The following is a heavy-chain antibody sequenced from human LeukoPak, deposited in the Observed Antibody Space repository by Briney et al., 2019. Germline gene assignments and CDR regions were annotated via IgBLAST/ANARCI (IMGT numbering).Heavy chain of an antibody. CDR2: VSRSGPPT. CDR1: GFTLSNDV. V-gene: IGHV3-23*01. J-gene: IGHJ4*02. CDR3: AKDQSGRTDT. Sequence: GGSLRLSCAASGFTLSNDVMSSVRQVPGNGREWVSAVSRSGPPTYYADSVKGRFTISRDNSKSTVSLQMNSLRAEDTAIYYCAKDQSGRTDTWGQGTLVT. D-gene: IGHD1/OR15-1a*01.